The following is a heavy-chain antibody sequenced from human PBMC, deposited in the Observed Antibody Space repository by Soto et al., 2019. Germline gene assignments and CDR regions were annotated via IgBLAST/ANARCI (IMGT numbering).Heavy chain of an antibody. CDR1: GYSFTSYW. D-gene: IGHD3-9*01. CDR3: ARQTYYDILTGYYKFDY. V-gene: IGHV5-10-1*01. CDR2: IDPSDSYT. J-gene: IGHJ4*02. Sequence: GESLKISCKGSGYSFTSYWISWVRQMPGKGLEWMGRIDPSDSYTNYSPSFQGHVTISADKSISTAYLQWSSLKVSDTAMYYCARQTYYDILTGYYKFDYWGQGTLVTVSS.